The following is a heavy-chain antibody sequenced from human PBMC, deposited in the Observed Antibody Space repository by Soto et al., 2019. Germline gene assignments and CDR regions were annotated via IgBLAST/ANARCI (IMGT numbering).Heavy chain of an antibody. CDR3: ARDRGYSYGQGPFDF. CDR2: ISYDGSNK. D-gene: IGHD5-18*01. CDR1: GFTFSSYA. J-gene: IGHJ4*02. V-gene: IGHV3-30-3*01. Sequence: GSLRLSCAASGFTFSSYAMHWVRQAPGKGLEWVAVISYDGSNKYYADSVKGRFTISRDNSKNTLYLQMNSLRAEDTAVYYCARDRGYSYGQGPFDFWGQGTLVTVSS.